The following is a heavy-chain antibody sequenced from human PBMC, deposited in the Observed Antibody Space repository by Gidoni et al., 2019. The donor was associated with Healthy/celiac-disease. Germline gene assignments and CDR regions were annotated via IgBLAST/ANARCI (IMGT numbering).Heavy chain of an antibody. D-gene: IGHD2-15*01. J-gene: IGHJ4*02. CDR2: ISGSGGST. CDR1: GFMFSKYA. Sequence: EVQLLESGGGLVQPGGSLGLSCAASGFMFSKYAMSWVRQAPGKGLEWVSGISGSGGSTYYADSVKGRFTISRDNSKNTLYLQMNSLRAEDTAIYYCAKSLNMVVTPCGYWGQGTLVTVSS. CDR3: AKSLNMVVTPCGY. V-gene: IGHV3-23*01.